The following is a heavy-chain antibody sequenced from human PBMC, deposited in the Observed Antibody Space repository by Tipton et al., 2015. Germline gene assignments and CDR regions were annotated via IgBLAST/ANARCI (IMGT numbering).Heavy chain of an antibody. CDR2: INPKSGYT. CDR1: GYVFTGYY. Sequence: QLVQSGAEVKKPGASVKVSCKASGYVFTGYYLHWVRQAPGQGPEWMGWINPKSGYTNYAQKFQGRVTMTRDTSISTAYMELSRLRSDDTAVFYCTRATYGDFHDSWGQGTLVTVSS. CDR3: TRATYGDFHDS. D-gene: IGHD4-17*01. V-gene: IGHV1-2*02. J-gene: IGHJ4*02.